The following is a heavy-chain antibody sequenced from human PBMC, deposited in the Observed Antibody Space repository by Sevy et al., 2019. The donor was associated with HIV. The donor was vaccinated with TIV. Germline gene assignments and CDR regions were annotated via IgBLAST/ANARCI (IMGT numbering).Heavy chain of an antibody. CDR2: ISYTGST. V-gene: IGHV4-59*01. Sequence: SETLSLTCTVSGGSTNNYYWSWIRQPPGKGLEWIGYISYTGSTNYGPSLKGRVTISVDTSKNQFSLKVSSVTAADTALYYCARGYYSFAYWGQGNLVTVSS. D-gene: IGHD3-10*01. CDR3: ARGYYSFAY. J-gene: IGHJ4*02. CDR1: GGSTNNYY.